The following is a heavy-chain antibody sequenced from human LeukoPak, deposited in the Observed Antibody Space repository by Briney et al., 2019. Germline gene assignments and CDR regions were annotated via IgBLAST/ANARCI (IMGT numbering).Heavy chain of an antibody. V-gene: IGHV3-30*18. CDR2: MSYDGTNK. CDR1: GFTFSNYG. Sequence: PGGSLRLSCAASGFTFSNYGMHWVRQAPGKGLEWVAVMSYDGTNKYYADSVKDRFTISRDNSKNTVYLQMNSLRPEDTAVYYCAKDWQWQELTYFFEYWGQGTLVTVSS. CDR3: AKDWQWQELTYFFEY. J-gene: IGHJ4*02. D-gene: IGHD6-19*01.